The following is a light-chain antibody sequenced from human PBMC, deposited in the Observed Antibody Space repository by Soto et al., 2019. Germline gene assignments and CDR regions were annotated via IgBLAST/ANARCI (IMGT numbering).Light chain of an antibody. V-gene: IGLV2-23*01. Sequence: QSALTQPASVSGSPGQSITISCTGSISDVGSYNLVSWYQQHPGKAPKLMIYEGSKRPSGVSNRFSGSKSGNTASLTISGLQAEDEADYYCCSYAGGGSYVFGPGTKFTVL. CDR2: EGS. CDR3: CSYAGGGSYV. J-gene: IGLJ1*01. CDR1: ISDVGSYNL.